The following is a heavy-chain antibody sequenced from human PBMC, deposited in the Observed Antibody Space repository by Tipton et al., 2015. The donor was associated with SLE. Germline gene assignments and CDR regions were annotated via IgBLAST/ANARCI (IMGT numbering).Heavy chain of an antibody. CDR3: ARDRWGVIKGGDDAFDI. J-gene: IGHJ3*02. CDR2: IYYSGST. V-gene: IGHV4-59*01. Sequence: TLSLTCTVSGGSISSYYWSWIRQPPGKGLEWIGYIYYSGSTNYNPSLKSRVTISVDTSKNQFSLKLSSVTAADTAVYYCARDRWGVIKGGDDAFDIWGQGTMVTVSS. D-gene: IGHD2-21*01. CDR1: GGSISSYY.